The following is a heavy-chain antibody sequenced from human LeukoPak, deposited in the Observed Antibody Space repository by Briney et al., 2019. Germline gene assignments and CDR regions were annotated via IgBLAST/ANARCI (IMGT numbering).Heavy chain of an antibody. CDR2: ISAYNGNT. J-gene: IGHJ3*02. CDR1: GYTFTSYG. V-gene: IGHV1-18*01. CDR3: ARDVPGGSYLGDAFDI. Sequence: ASVKVSCKASGYTFTSYGISWVRQAPGQGLEWMGWISAYNGNTNYAQKLQGRVTMTTDTSTSTAYMELRSLRSDDTAVYYCARDVPGGSYLGDAFDIWGQGTMVTVSS. D-gene: IGHD1-26*01.